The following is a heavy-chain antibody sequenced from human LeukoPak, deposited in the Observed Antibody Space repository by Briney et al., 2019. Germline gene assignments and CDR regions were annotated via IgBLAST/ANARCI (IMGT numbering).Heavy chain of an antibody. Sequence: GGSLRLSCVASGFTFSTYAMSWVRQAPGKGLEWVSVISGSDASTYYADSVKGRFTISRDNAKNSLYLQMNSLRDEDTAVYYCARDLDYWGQGTLVTVSS. CDR2: ISGSDAST. CDR1: GFTFSTYA. J-gene: IGHJ4*02. CDR3: ARDLDY. V-gene: IGHV3-23*01.